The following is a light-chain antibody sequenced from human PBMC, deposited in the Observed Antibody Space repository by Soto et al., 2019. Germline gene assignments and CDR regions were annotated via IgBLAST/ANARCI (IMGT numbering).Light chain of an antibody. CDR3: SSYTSSGTVA. CDR2: DVN. J-gene: IGLJ2*01. Sequence: QSALTQPASVSGSPGQSITISCTGTSSDVGGYNFVSWFQQHPGKAPKLLIYDVNSRPSGVSDRFSGSKSGNTASLTISGLQAEDEADYYCSSYTSSGTVAFGGGTKVTVL. V-gene: IGLV2-14*01. CDR1: SSDVGGYNF.